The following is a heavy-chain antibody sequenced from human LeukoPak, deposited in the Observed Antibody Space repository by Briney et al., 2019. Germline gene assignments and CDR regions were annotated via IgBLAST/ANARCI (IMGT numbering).Heavy chain of an antibody. CDR1: GGSNSSSSYY. CDR3: ARHGDTAMVGGIDY. V-gene: IGHV4-39*01. Sequence: SETLPLTCTDSGGSNSSSSYYWGWIRQPPEKGLEWTGSIYYSGSTYYNPSLKSRVTISVDTSKNQFSLKLSSVTAADTAVYYCARHGDTAMVGGIDYWGQGTLVTVSS. J-gene: IGHJ4*02. CDR2: IYYSGST. D-gene: IGHD5-18*01.